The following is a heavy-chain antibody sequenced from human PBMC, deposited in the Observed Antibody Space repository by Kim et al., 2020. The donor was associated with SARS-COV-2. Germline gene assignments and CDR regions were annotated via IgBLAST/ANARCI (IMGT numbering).Heavy chain of an antibody. V-gene: IGHV1-8*01. CDR2: MNPNSGNT. CDR1: GYTFTSYD. D-gene: IGHD3-3*01. CDR3: ARVPAIKQRITIFGVVITHMGWFDP. Sequence: ASVKVSCKASGYTFTSYDINWVRQATGQGLEWMGWMNPNSGNTGYAQKFQGRVTMTRNTSISTAYMELSSLRSEDTAVYYCARVPAIKQRITIFGVVITHMGWFDPWGQGTLVTVSS. J-gene: IGHJ5*02.